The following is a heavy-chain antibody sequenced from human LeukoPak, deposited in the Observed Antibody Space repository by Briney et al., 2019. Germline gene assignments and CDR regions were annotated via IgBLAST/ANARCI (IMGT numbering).Heavy chain of an antibody. Sequence: ASVKVSCKASGYTFTSYGISWVRQAPGQGLEWMGWINPNSGGTNYAQKFQGRVTMTRDTSISTAYMELSRLRSDDTAVYYCARRDEQQLGYYYYYYMDVWGKGTTVTVSS. CDR3: ARRDEQQLGYYYYYYMDV. V-gene: IGHV1-2*02. CDR2: INPNSGGT. CDR1: GYTFTSYG. D-gene: IGHD6-13*01. J-gene: IGHJ6*03.